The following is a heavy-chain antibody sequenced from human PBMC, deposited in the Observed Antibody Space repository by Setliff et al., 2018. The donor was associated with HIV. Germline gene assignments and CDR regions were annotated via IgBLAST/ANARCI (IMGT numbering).Heavy chain of an antibody. Sequence: SETLSLTCTVSGGSISSGSYYWSWIRQPAGKGLEWIGRIYITGSTSYNPSLKSRFTISRDNAKNSLFLQMNSLRAEDTAVYYCARETSNYYDSSGQGLVWGQGTLVTVSS. CDR1: GGSISSGSYY. CDR2: IYITGST. CDR3: ARETSNYYDSSGQGLV. V-gene: IGHV4-61*02. D-gene: IGHD3-22*01. J-gene: IGHJ4*02.